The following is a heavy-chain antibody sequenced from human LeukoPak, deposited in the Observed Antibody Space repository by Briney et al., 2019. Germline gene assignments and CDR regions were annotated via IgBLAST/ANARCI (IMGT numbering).Heavy chain of an antibody. Sequence: PGGSLRLSCAASEFTFSSYAMSWVRQAPGKGLEWVSAISGSGGSTYYADSVKGRFTISGDNSKNTLYLQMNSLRAEDTAVYCCAKVRRPGGFDYWGQGTLVTVSS. D-gene: IGHD3-10*01. CDR1: EFTFSSYA. J-gene: IGHJ4*02. CDR2: ISGSGGST. CDR3: AKVRRPGGFDY. V-gene: IGHV3-23*01.